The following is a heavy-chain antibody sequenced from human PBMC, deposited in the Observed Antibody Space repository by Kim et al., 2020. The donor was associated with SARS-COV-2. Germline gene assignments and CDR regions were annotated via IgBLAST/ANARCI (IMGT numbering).Heavy chain of an antibody. Sequence: GGSTFYADSVKGRFTISRDNSKNTLYLQMNSRRAEDTVVYYCARLPYGMDVWGQGTTVTVSS. CDR2: GGST. J-gene: IGHJ6*02. CDR3: ARLPYGMDV. V-gene: IGHV3-53*01.